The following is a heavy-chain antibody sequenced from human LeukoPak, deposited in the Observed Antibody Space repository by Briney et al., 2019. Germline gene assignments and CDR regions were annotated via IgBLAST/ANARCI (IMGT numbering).Heavy chain of an antibody. Sequence: PGGSLRLSCAASGFTFSSYALSWVRQAPGKGLEWVSAITGSGSSTYYADSLKGRFTISRDNSKNTLYLPMNSLRAEATAVYYCAKKKASGWLPSFDYWGQGTLVTVSS. J-gene: IGHJ4*02. D-gene: IGHD5-24*01. CDR2: ITGSGSST. CDR3: AKKKASGWLPSFDY. CDR1: GFTFSSYA. V-gene: IGHV3-23*01.